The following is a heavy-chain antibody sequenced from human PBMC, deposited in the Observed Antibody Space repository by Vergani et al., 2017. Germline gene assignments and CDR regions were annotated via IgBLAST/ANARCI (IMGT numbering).Heavy chain of an antibody. J-gene: IGHJ1*01. V-gene: IGHV5-10-1*03. Sequence: EVQLVQSGAEVKKPGESLRISCKGSGYSFTSYWISWVRQMPGKGLEWMGRIDPSDSYTNYSPSSQGHVTISADKSISTAYLQWSSLKASDTAMYYCARQDITPRYFQHWGQGTLVTVSS. D-gene: IGHD2-15*01. CDR1: GYSFTSYW. CDR2: IDPSDSYT. CDR3: ARQDITPRYFQH.